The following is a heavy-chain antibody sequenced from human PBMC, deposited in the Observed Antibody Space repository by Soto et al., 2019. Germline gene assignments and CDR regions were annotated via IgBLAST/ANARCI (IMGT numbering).Heavy chain of an antibody. J-gene: IGHJ6*02. Sequence: ASVKASCKASGYTFTCYYMHWVRQAHGQRLEWMGWINAGNGNTKYSQKFQGRVTITRDTSASTAYMELSSLRSEDTAVYYCARGGGYDYVWGSYRPYMDVWGQATTVTVSS. CDR2: INAGNGNT. V-gene: IGHV1-3*01. CDR3: ARGGGYDYVWGSYRPYMDV. D-gene: IGHD3-16*02. CDR1: GYTFTCYY.